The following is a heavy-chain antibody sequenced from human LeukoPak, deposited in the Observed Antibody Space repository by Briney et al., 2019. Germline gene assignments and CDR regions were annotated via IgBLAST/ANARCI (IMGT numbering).Heavy chain of an antibody. V-gene: IGHV3-74*01. D-gene: IGHD3-9*01. J-gene: IGHJ4*02. CDR1: GFTFSSYW. CDR2: INSDGSST. CDR3: ARALLTGPGHFDY. Sequence: GGSLRLSWAASGFTFSSYWMHWVRQAPEKGLVWVSRINSDGSSTSYADSVKGRFTISRDNAKNTLYLQMNSLRAEDTAVYYCARALLTGPGHFDYWGQGTLVTVSS.